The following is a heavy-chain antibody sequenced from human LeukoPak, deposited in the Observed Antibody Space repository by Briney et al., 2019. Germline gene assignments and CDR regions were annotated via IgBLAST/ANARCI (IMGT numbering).Heavy chain of an antibody. CDR1: GGSIISYY. V-gene: IGHV4-4*07. CDR3: AREIGRDGYNRSFDY. CDR2: IYTSGSA. J-gene: IGHJ4*02. Sequence: SETLSLTCTVSGGSIISYYWSWIRRPAGKGLEWLGRIYTSGSANSSPSLKGRVTMSVDASKNQFSLALSSVTAADTAVYYCAREIGRDGYNRSFDYWGQGTLVTVSS. D-gene: IGHD5-24*01.